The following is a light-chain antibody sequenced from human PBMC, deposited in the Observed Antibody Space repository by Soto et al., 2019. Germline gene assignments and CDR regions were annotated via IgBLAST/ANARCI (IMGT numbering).Light chain of an antibody. CDR1: SSDVGGYNY. Sequence: QSALTQPASVSGSPGQSITISCTGTSSDVGGYNYVSWYQQHPGKAPKLMIYEVSNRPSGVSNRFSGSKSGNTASLTISGLKAEDEADYYCSSYTSSSSYVFGTGTKLTGL. CDR2: EVS. CDR3: SSYTSSSSYV. V-gene: IGLV2-14*01. J-gene: IGLJ1*01.